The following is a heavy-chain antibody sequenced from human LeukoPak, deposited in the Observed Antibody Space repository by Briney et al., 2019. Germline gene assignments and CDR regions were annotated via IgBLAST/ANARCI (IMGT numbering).Heavy chain of an antibody. CDR3: ARELDSSGYY. CDR2: IYYSGST. Sequence: SETLSLTCTVSGGSISSYYWSWIRQPPGKGLEWIGYIYYSGSTNYNPSLKSRVTISVDTAKNQFSLKLSSVTAADTAVYYCARELDSSGYYWGQGTLVTVSS. V-gene: IGHV4-59*12. J-gene: IGHJ4*02. CDR1: GGSISSYY. D-gene: IGHD3-22*01.